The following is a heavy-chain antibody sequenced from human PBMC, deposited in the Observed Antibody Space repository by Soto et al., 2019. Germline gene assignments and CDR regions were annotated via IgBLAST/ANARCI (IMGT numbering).Heavy chain of an antibody. CDR2: IYHSGST. Sequence: QVQLQESGPGLVKPSGTLSLTCAVSGGSISSSNWWSWVRQPPGKGLEWIGEIYHSGSTNYNPSLKSRVTKSVDKSKNQFSLKLSSVTAADTAVYYCASDPFYYYGSGSYYIYWGQGTLVTVSS. D-gene: IGHD3-10*01. CDR1: GGSISSSNW. J-gene: IGHJ4*02. V-gene: IGHV4-4*02. CDR3: ASDPFYYYGSGSYYIY.